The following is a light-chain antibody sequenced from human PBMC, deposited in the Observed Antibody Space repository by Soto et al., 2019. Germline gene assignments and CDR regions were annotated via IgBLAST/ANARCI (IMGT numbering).Light chain of an antibody. CDR1: HSVSNW. Sequence: DIQMTQSPSTLSASVGDRATITCRASHSVSNWLAWYQLKQGQAPKLLIYDASDLESGVPSRFSGSGSGTEFTLTISDLQPDDFATYSCQQYGYYPWTFGQGTKVEIK. CDR3: QQYGYYPWT. V-gene: IGKV1-5*01. CDR2: DAS. J-gene: IGKJ1*01.